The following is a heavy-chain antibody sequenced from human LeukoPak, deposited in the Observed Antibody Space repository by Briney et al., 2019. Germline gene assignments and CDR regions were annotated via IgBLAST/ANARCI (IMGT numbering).Heavy chain of an antibody. CDR1: GFTFSTYT. Sequence: GGSLRLSCVASGFTFSTYTMNWVRQAPGKGLEWVSSISSSSSYIYYADSVKGRFTISRDNAKNSLYLQMNSLRAEDTAVYYCARDHTSRGFDYWGQGTLVTVSS. J-gene: IGHJ4*02. CDR3: ARDHTSRGFDY. V-gene: IGHV3-21*01. D-gene: IGHD3-10*01. CDR2: ISSSSSYI.